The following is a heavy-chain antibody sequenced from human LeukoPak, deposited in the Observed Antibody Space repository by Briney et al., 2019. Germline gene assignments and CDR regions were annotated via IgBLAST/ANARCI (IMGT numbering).Heavy chain of an antibody. D-gene: IGHD6-13*01. Sequence: ASVKVSCKASGYTFTDYYVHWARQAPGQGLEWMGWINPNSGGTNYAQKFQGRVTMTRDTSISTAYMELSRLRSDDTAVYYCARVAAAGNYFDYWGQGTLVTVSS. J-gene: IGHJ4*02. CDR3: ARVAAAGNYFDY. CDR2: INPNSGGT. V-gene: IGHV1-2*02. CDR1: GYTFTDYY.